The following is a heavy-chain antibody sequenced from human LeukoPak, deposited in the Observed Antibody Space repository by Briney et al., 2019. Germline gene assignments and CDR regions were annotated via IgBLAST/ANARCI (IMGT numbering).Heavy chain of an antibody. J-gene: IGHJ4*02. CDR1: GYTFTSYY. CDR3: ARDRGAYDSSGYYYSYFDY. Sequence: ASVKVSCKASGYTFTSYYMHWVRQVPGQGLEWMGIINPSGGSTSYAKKFQGRVTMTRDTSTSTVYMELSSLRSEDTAVYYCARDRGAYDSSGYYYSYFDYWGQGTLVTVSS. V-gene: IGHV1-46*01. D-gene: IGHD3-22*01. CDR2: INPSGGST.